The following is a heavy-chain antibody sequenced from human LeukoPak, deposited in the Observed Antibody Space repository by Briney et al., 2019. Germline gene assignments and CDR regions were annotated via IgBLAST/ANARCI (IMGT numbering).Heavy chain of an antibody. J-gene: IGHJ1*01. Sequence: GGSLGLSCAASGFTFSSYWMSWVRQAPGKGLEWVSSITSSSSYIYYADSVKGRFTISRDNAKNSLYLQMNSLRAEDTAVYYCARGGAAAALRWGQGTLVTVSS. D-gene: IGHD6-13*01. V-gene: IGHV3-21*01. CDR3: ARGGAAAALR. CDR1: GFTFSSYW. CDR2: ITSSSSYI.